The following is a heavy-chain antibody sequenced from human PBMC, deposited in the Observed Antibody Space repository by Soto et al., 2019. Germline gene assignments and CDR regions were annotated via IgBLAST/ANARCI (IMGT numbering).Heavy chain of an antibody. CDR2: IYYSGST. J-gene: IGHJ4*02. CDR3: ARDLWGDGYNSFDY. CDR1: GGSISSGGYY. V-gene: IGHV4-31*03. Sequence: SETLSLTCTVSGGSISSGGYYWSWIRQHPGKGLEWIGYIYYSGSTYYNPSLKSRVTISVDTSKNQFSLKLSSVTAADTAVYYCARDLWGDGYNSFDYWGQGTLVTVSS. D-gene: IGHD5-12*01.